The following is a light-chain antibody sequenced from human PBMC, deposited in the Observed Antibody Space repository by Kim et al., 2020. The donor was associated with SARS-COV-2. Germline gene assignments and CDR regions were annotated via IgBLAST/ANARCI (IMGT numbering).Light chain of an antibody. V-gene: IGKV1-5*01. J-gene: IGKJ1*01. CDR2: DAF. CDR3: QQDHNCWRA. Sequence: DIQMTQSPSTVSASVGDRVTITCRASQTISIWLAWYQQKPGKAPKLLIYDAFSLQSGVPSRFSGSGSGTEFTLTINSLQPGGFAAYCCQQDHNCWRAFGQGTKVDIK. CDR1: QTISIW.